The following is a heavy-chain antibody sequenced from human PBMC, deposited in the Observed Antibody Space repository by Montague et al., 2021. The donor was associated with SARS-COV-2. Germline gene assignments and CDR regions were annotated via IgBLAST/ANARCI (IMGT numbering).Heavy chain of an antibody. V-gene: IGHV3-23*01. Sequence: SLRLSCVACGFTFEDFAMTWVRQAPGKGLEWVSVISGRAGTTYYADSVRGRFTISRDNSKNTLYLQMNSLRAEDTAVYYCAKASWIQLWFRTPYFDYWGQGTLVTVSS. CDR2: ISGRAGTT. D-gene: IGHD5-18*01. CDR3: AKASWIQLWFRTPYFDY. CDR1: GFTFEDFA. J-gene: IGHJ4*02.